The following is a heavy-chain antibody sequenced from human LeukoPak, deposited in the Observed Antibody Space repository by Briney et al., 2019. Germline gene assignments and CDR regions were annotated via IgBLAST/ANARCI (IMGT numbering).Heavy chain of an antibody. Sequence: SETLSLTCTVSGGSISSYYWSWIRQPAGKGLEWIGRIYTSGSTYYNPSLKSRVTISVDRSKNQFSLKLSSVTAADTAVYYCARAGYCSSTSCHAGDYYDSSGWYYFDYWGQGTLVTVSS. CDR1: GGSISSYY. CDR2: IYTSGST. V-gene: IGHV4-4*07. CDR3: ARAGYCSSTSCHAGDYYDSSGWYYFDY. J-gene: IGHJ4*02. D-gene: IGHD2-2*01.